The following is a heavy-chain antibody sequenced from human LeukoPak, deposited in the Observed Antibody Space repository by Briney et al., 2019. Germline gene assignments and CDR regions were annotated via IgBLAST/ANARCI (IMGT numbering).Heavy chain of an antibody. CDR3: AKDLVVRGVYTDGVYGMDV. CDR2: ISYDGSNK. J-gene: IGHJ6*02. Sequence: GGSLRLSCAASGFTFSSYGMHWVRQAPGKGLEWVAVISYDGSNKYYADSVKGRFTISRDNSKNTLYLQMNSLRAEDTAVYYCAKDLVVRGVYTDGVYGMDVWGQGTTVSVSS. V-gene: IGHV3-30*18. CDR1: GFTFSSYG. D-gene: IGHD2-15*01.